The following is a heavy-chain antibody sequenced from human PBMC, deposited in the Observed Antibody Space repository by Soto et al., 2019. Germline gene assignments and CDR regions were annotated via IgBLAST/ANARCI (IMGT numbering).Heavy chain of an antibody. D-gene: IGHD6-13*01. V-gene: IGHV4-30-2*01. J-gene: IGHJ6*02. CDR3: AGTQQLVPPYYYYGMDV. CDR2: IYHSGST. CDR1: GGSISSGGYS. Sequence: PSETLSLTCAVSGGSISSGGYSWSWIRQPPGKGLEWIGYIYHSGSTYYNPSLKSRVTISVDRSKNQFSLKLSSVTAADTAVYYCAGTQQLVPPYYYYGMDVWGQGTTVTVSS.